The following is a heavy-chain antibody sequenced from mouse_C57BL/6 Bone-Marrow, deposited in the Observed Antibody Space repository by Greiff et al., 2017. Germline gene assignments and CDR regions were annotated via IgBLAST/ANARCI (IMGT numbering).Heavy chain of an antibody. Sequence: EVQLQESGPELVKPGASVKMSCKASGYTFTDYNMHWVKQSHGKSLEWIGYINPNNGGTSYNQKFKGKATLTVNKSSSTAYMELRSLTSEDSAVYYCARGGLGPAWFADWGQGTLVTVSA. CDR2: INPNNGGT. J-gene: IGHJ3*01. CDR3: ARGGLGPAWFAD. CDR1: GYTFTDYN. D-gene: IGHD4-1*01. V-gene: IGHV1-22*01.